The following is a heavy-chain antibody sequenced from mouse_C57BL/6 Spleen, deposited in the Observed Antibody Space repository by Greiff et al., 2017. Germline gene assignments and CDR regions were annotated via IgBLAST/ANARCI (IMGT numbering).Heavy chain of an antibody. J-gene: IGHJ3*01. CDR1: GYTFTSYW. CDR3: ARNRIYYYGWPFAY. V-gene: IGHV1-64*01. Sequence: QVQLQQPGAELVKPGASVKLSCKASGYTFTSYWMHWVKQRPGQGLEWIGMIHPNSGSTNYNEKFKSKATLTVDKSSSTAYMQLSSLTSEDSAVYDCARNRIYYYGWPFAYWGQGTLVTVSA. CDR2: IHPNSGST. D-gene: IGHD1-1*01.